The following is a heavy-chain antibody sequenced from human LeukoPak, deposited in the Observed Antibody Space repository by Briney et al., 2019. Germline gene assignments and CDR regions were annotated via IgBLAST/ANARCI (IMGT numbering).Heavy chain of an antibody. CDR1: GFTFSSYS. CDR2: ISSSSSYI. V-gene: IGHV3-21*01. CDR3: ARDQDLAVGLPWYFDY. D-gene: IGHD6-19*01. Sequence: GGSLRLSCAASGFTFSSYSMNWVRQAPGKGLEWVSSISSSSSYICYADSVKGRFTISRDNAKNSLYLQMNSLRAEDTAVYYCARDQDLAVGLPWYFDYWGQGTLVTVSS. J-gene: IGHJ4*02.